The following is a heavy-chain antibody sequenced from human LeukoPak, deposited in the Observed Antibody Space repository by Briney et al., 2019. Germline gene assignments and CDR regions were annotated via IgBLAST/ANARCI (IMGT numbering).Heavy chain of an antibody. Sequence: GGSLRLSCAASGFTVSSNYMSWVRQAPGKGLEWVSVIYSGGSTYYADSVKGRFTISRDNSKDTLYLQMNSLRAEDTAVYYCARESRRVYYDSSGYYSSWFDPWGQGTLVTVSS. CDR1: GFTVSSNY. J-gene: IGHJ5*02. V-gene: IGHV3-66*01. CDR2: IYSGGST. CDR3: ARESRRVYYDSSGYYSSWFDP. D-gene: IGHD3-22*01.